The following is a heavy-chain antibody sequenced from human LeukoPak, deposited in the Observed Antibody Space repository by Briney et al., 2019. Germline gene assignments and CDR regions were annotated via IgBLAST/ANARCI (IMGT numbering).Heavy chain of an antibody. Sequence: GGSLRLSCAAPGVSFSSNWMGWVRQAPGKGLEWVAHIKRDGSQKYYLDSVKGRFTISRDNAKNSLYLQMNSLRVEDTAVYYCARLGLEVGGPNWFDPWGQGTLVTVSS. D-gene: IGHD1-1*01. V-gene: IGHV3-7*01. CDR3: ARLGLEVGGPNWFDP. CDR2: IKRDGSQK. CDR1: GVSFSSNW. J-gene: IGHJ5*02.